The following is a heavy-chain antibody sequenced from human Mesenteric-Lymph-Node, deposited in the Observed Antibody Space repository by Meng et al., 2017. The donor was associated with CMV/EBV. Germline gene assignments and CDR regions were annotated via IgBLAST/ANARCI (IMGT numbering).Heavy chain of an antibody. CDR2: IYHNGNT. V-gene: IGHV4-4*01. D-gene: IGHD2-2*01. CDR1: GASISNSNW. J-gene: IGHJ5*02. Sequence: GSLILSCAVSGASISNSNWWSWVRQPPGKGLEYIGEIYHNGNTNYNPSLKSRVTVSIDTSKNQFSLKLSSVTAADTAVYFCARGGARGRYCTSTSCWYRGWFDPWGQGTLVTVSS. CDR3: ARGGARGRYCTSTSCWYRGWFDP.